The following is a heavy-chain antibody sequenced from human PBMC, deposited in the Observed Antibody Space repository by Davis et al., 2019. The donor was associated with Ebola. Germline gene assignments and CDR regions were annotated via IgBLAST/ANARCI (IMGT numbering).Heavy chain of an antibody. CDR3: ARGGGSGYDWSWYFDL. J-gene: IGHJ2*01. CDR2: IYYSGST. V-gene: IGHV4-39*07. Sequence: GSLRLSCTVSGGSISSYYWGWIRQPPGKGLEWIGSIYYSGSTYYNPSLKSRVTISVDTSKNQFSLKLSSVTAADTAVYYCARGGGSGYDWSWYFDLWGRGTLVTVSS. D-gene: IGHD5-12*01. CDR1: GGSISSYY.